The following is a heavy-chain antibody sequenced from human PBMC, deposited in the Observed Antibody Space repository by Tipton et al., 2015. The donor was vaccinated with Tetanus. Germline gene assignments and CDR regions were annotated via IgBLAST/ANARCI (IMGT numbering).Heavy chain of an antibody. CDR2: IYYSGST. CDR1: GGSFSGYY. V-gene: IGHV4-59*01. Sequence: TLSLTCAVYGGSFSGYYWSWIRQPPGKGLEWIGYIYYSGSTNYNPSLKSRVTISVDTSKNQFSLKLSSVTAADTAVYYCARGTTPYSSSWYIQDINFDPWGQGTLVTVSS. D-gene: IGHD6-13*01. J-gene: IGHJ5*02. CDR3: ARGTTPYSSSWYIQDINFDP.